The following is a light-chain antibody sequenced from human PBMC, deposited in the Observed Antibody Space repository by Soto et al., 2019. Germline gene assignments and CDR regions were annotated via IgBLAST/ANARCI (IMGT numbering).Light chain of an antibody. J-gene: IGKJ5*01. V-gene: IGKV1-39*01. CDR2: AAS. CDR1: QTIGRF. CDR3: QKSYSPPPIT. Sequence: DIQMTQSPSSLSASVGDRVSITCRASQTIGRFLNWYQQKPGKAPALLIFAASSLQSGVPSRFSGSGSGTDFTLTISGLQPEDFATYYCQKSYSPPPITFGQGTRLEIK.